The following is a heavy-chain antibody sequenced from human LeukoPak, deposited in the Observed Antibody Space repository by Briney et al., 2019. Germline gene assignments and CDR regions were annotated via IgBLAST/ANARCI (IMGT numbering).Heavy chain of an antibody. CDR2: ISWNSGSI. J-gene: IGHJ6*03. D-gene: IGHD5-18*01. V-gene: IGHV3-9*01. Sequence: GGSLRLSCAASGFTFDDYAMHWVRQAPGKGLEWVSGISWNSGSIGYADSVKGRFTISRDNAKNSLYLQMNSLRAEDTAVYYCARVAGRGYSYYYYYMDVWGKGTTVTISS. CDR1: GFTFDDYA. CDR3: ARVAGRGYSYYYYYMDV.